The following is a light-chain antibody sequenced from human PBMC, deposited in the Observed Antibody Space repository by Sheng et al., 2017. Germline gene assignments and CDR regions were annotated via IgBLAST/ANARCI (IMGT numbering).Light chain of an antibody. CDR2: AAS. J-gene: IGKJ1*01. Sequence: DIQMTQSPSSLSASVGDRVTITCRASQGISNYLAWYQQKPGKVPKLLIYAASTLQSAVPSRFSGSGSGTDFTLTIGSLQSEDVATYYCQKYDSAPWTFGQGTKVEIK. CDR3: QKYDSAPWT. CDR1: QGISNY. V-gene: IGKV1-27*01.